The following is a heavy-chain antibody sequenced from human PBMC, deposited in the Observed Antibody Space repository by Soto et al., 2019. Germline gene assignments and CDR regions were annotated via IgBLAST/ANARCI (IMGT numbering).Heavy chain of an antibody. J-gene: IGHJ4*02. CDR1: ELTFSSDA. CDR3: AGSNGGYAKIVY. D-gene: IGHD6-19*01. Sequence: ELQLLESGGGLVQPGGSLRLSCAASELTFSSDAMTWVRQAPGKGLEWVSVISGSGDSTYYADSVKGRFTISRDNSKNTLYLQMNSLRAEDTAVYFCAGSNGGYAKIVYWGQGTLVTVSS. CDR2: ISGSGDST. V-gene: IGHV3-23*01.